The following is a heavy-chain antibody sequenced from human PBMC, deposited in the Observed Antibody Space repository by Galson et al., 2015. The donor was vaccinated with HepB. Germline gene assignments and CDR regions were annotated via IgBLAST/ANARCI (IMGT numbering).Heavy chain of an antibody. CDR1: GYKFDYHW. J-gene: IGHJ4*02. CDR3: ARSLIGHCGNDCYSGDY. CDR2: IYPGDSDT. Sequence: QSGAEVKKPGESLKISCKDFGYKFDYHWIGWVRQRPGKGLEWMGVIYPGDSDTRYSPSFEGQVTISVDTSTSTAYLQWSSLKASDAAIYYCARSLIGHCGNDCYSGDYWGQGTQVTVAS. D-gene: IGHD2-21*02. V-gene: IGHV5-51*01.